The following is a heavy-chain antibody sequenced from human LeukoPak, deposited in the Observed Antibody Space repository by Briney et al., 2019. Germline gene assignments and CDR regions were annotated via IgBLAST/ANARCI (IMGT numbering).Heavy chain of an antibody. J-gene: IGHJ6*02. Sequence: SETLSLTCTVSGGSISSYYWSWIRQPPGKGLEWIGEINQSGSTNYNPSLMSRVTISVDTSNQFSLKLSSVTAADTAVYYCARVWRVAGRRDYGMDVWGPGTTVTVSS. CDR3: ARVWRVAGRRDYGMDV. D-gene: IGHD2-15*01. CDR1: GGSISSYY. V-gene: IGHV4-34*01. CDR2: INQSGST.